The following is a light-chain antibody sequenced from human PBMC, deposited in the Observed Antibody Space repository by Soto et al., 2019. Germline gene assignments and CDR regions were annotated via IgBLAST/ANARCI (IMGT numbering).Light chain of an antibody. CDR3: QTWDTGTQV. CDR1: SGHSSYV. J-gene: IGLJ2*01. V-gene: IGLV4-69*01. CDR2: LNSDGSH. Sequence: QLVLTQSPSASASMGDSVKLTCTLSSGHSSYVIAWHQQQPEKGPRYLMKLNSDGSHRKGDGIPDRFSGSNSGAERYLTISSLQSEDQADYYCQTWDTGTQVFGGGTKLTVL.